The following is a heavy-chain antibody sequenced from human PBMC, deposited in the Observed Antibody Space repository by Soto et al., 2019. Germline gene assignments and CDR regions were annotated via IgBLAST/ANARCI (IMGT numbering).Heavy chain of an antibody. V-gene: IGHV4-4*02. J-gene: IGHJ4*02. CDR3: ARSVITFGGVIVNDYYFDY. Sequence: QVQLQESGPGLVKPSGTLSLTCAVSSGSISSSNWWSWVRQPPGKGLEWIGEIYHSGSTNYNPSLKSRVTISVDKSKNQFSLKLSSVTAADTAVYYCARSVITFGGVIVNDYYFDYWGQGTLVTVSS. D-gene: IGHD3-16*02. CDR2: IYHSGST. CDR1: SGSISSSNW.